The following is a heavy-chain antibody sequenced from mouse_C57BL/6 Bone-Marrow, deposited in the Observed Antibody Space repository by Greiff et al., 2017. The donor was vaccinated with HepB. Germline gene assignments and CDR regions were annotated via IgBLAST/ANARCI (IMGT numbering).Heavy chain of an antibody. CDR2: INPGSGGT. CDR3: ARDYDGSRDFDY. V-gene: IGHV1-54*01. Sequence: QVQLKESGAELVRPGTSVKVSCKASGYAFTNYLIEWVKQRPGQGLEWIGVINPGSGGTNYNEKFKGKATLTADKSSSTAYMQLSSLTSEDSAVYFCARDYDGSRDFDYWGQGTTLTVSS. CDR1: GYAFTNYL. J-gene: IGHJ2*01. D-gene: IGHD1-1*01.